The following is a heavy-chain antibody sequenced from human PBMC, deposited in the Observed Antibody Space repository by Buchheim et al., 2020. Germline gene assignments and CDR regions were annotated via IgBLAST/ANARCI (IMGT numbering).Heavy chain of an antibody. D-gene: IGHD5-12*01. CDR1: GGSISSSSYY. V-gene: IGHV4-39*01. J-gene: IGHJ6*02. CDR3: AGKGVWDGYDSGVRYGMDV. CDR2: IYYSGST. Sequence: QLQLQESGPGLVKPSETLSLTCTVSGGSISSSSYYWGWIRQPPGKGLEWIGSIYYSGSTYYNPSLKSRVTISVDTSKNQFSLKLSSVTAADTAVYYCAGKGVWDGYDSGVRYGMDVWGQGTT.